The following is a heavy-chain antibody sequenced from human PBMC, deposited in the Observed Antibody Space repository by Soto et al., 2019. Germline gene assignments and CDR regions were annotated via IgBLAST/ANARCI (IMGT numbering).Heavy chain of an antibody. V-gene: IGHV1-3*01. CDR2: INAGNGNT. D-gene: IGHD3-10*01. Sequence: QVQLVQSGAEVKKPGASVKVSCKASGYTFTSYAMHWVRQAPGQRLEWMGWINAGNGNTKYSQKFQGRVTITRDTSASTDYMELSSLRSEVTAVYYCARDRGSWSNDAFDIWGQGTMVTVSS. J-gene: IGHJ3*02. CDR3: ARDRGSWSNDAFDI. CDR1: GYTFTSYA.